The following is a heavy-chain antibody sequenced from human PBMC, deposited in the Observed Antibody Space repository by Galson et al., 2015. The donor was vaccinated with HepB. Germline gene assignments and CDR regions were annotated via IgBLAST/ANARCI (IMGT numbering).Heavy chain of an antibody. D-gene: IGHD2-15*01. CDR3: ARGRYCSGGSCYPLDY. CDR2: INHSGST. V-gene: IGHV4-34*01. CDR1: GGSFSGYY. Sequence: TLSLTCAVYGGSFSGYYWSWIRQPPGKGLEWIGEINHSGSTNYNPSLKSRVTISVDTSKNQFSLKLSSVTAADTAVYYCARGRYCSGGSCYPLDYWGQGTLVTVSS. J-gene: IGHJ4*02.